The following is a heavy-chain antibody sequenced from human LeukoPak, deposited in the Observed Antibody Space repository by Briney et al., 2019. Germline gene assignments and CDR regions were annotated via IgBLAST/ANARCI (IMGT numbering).Heavy chain of an antibody. CDR2: IYHSGST. CDR3: AQYQLLSGHDAFDI. V-gene: IGHV4-38-2*01. CDR1: GYSISSGYY. J-gene: IGHJ3*02. D-gene: IGHD2-2*01. Sequence: SETRSLTCAVSGYSISSGYYWGWIRQPPGKGLEWIGSIYHSGSTYYNPSLKSRVTISVDTSKNQFSLKLSSVTAADTAVYYCAQYQLLSGHDAFDIWGQGTMVTVSS.